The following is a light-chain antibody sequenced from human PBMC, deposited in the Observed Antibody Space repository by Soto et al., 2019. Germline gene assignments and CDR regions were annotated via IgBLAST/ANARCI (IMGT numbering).Light chain of an antibody. CDR2: EVS. V-gene: IGLV2-14*01. J-gene: IGLJ1*01. Sequence: QSALPQPASVSGSPGQSITISCTGTSSDVGGYNYVSWYQQHPGKAPKLMIYEVSNRPSGVSNRFSGSKSGNTASLTISGLQAEDEADYYCSSYTSSSHYVFGTGTKVTVL. CDR3: SSYTSSSHYV. CDR1: SSDVGGYNY.